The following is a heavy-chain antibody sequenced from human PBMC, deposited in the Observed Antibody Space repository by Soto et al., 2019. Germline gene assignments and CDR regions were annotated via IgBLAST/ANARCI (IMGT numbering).Heavy chain of an antibody. CDR1: GFTFSSYG. CDR3: ARDGEFGHDSEYYFDY. J-gene: IGHJ4*02. D-gene: IGHD3-22*01. CDR2: IWYDGSNK. Sequence: QPGGSLRLSCAASGFTFSSYGMHWVRQAPGKGLEWVAVIWYDGSNKYYADSVKGRFTISRDNSKNTLYLQMNSLRAEDTAVYYCARDGEFGHDSEYYFDYWGQGTLVTVSS. V-gene: IGHV3-33*01.